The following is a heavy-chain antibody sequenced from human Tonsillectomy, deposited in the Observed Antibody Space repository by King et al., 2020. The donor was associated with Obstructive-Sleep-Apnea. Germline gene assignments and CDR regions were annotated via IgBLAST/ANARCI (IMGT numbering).Heavy chain of an antibody. CDR1: GFTFSDYY. D-gene: IGHD3-9*01. J-gene: IGHJ4*02. V-gene: IGHV3-11*01. CDR2: ISSSGSTI. Sequence: VQLVESGGGLVKPGGSLRLSCAASGFTFSDYYMSWIRQAPGKGLEWVSYISSSGSTIYYADSVKGRFTISRDNAKNSLYLQMNSLRAEDTAVYYCAGEALRYFDWLTELDYWGQGTLVTVSS. CDR3: AGEALRYFDWLTELDY.